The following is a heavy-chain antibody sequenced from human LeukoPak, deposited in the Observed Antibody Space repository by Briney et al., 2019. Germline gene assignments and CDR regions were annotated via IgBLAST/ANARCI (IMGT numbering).Heavy chain of an antibody. Sequence: GGSLRLSCAASGFTFSNAWMSWVRQAPGKGLEWVSGINWNGGSTGYADSVKGRFTISRDNAKNSLYLQMNSLRAEDTALYYCARDPDYYDSSGANDYWGQGTLVTVSS. CDR3: ARDPDYYDSSGANDY. J-gene: IGHJ4*02. V-gene: IGHV3-20*04. CDR1: GFTFSNAW. D-gene: IGHD3-22*01. CDR2: INWNGGST.